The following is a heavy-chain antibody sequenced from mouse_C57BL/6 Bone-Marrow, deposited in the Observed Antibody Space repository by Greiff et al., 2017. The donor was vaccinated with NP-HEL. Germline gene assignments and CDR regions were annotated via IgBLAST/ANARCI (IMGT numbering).Heavy chain of an antibody. CDR3: ARGYYDYPWFAY. Sequence: VQLKQSGPELVKPGASVKMSCKASGYTFTDYNMHWVKQSHGKSLEWIGYINPNNGGTSYNQKFKGKATLTVNKSSSTAYMELRSLTSEDSAVYYCARGYYDYPWFAYWGQGTLVTVSA. J-gene: IGHJ3*01. V-gene: IGHV1-22*01. CDR1: GYTFTDYN. D-gene: IGHD2-4*01. CDR2: INPNNGGT.